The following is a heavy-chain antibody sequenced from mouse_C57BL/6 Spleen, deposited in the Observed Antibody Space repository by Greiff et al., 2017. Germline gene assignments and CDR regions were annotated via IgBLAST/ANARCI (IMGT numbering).Heavy chain of an antibody. V-gene: IGHV5-6*01. J-gene: IGHJ4*01. CDR2: ISSGGSYT. Sequence: EVQLVESGGDLVKPGGSLKLSCAASGFTFSSYGMSWVRQTPDKRLEWVATISSGGSYTYYPDSVKGRFTISRDNAKNTLYLQMSSLKSEDTAMYYCARQNVEYAMDYWGQGTSVTVSS. CDR1: GFTFSSYG. CDR3: ARQNVEYAMDY.